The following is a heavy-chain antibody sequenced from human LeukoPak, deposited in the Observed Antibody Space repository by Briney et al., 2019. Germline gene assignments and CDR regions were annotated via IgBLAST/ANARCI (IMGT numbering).Heavy chain of an antibody. D-gene: IGHD2/OR15-2a*01. CDR2: ISSSSSYI. J-gene: IGHJ3*01. Sequence: PGGSLRLSCAASGFTFSSYSVNWVRQAPGKGLEWVSSISSSSSYIYYADSVKGRFTISRDNAKNSLYLQMNSLRAEDTAVYYCAREGSMSPEASGVWGQGTMVTVSS. V-gene: IGHV3-21*01. CDR3: AREGSMSPEASGV. CDR1: GFTFSSYS.